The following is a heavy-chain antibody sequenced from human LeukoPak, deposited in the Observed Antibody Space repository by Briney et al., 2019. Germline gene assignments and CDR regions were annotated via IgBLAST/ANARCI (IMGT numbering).Heavy chain of an antibody. V-gene: IGHV4-34*01. CDR3: ARIIGGGENCSGGSCFPLVV. J-gene: IGHJ3*01. CDR1: GGSFSGYY. Sequence: PSETLSLTCAVYGGSFSGYYWSWIRQPPGKGLEWIGEINHSGSSNYNPSLKSRVTISVDTSKNQFSLKLSSVTAADTAGYYCARIIGGGENCSGGSCFPLVVGAKGKRVPVS. D-gene: IGHD2-15*01. CDR2: INHSGSS.